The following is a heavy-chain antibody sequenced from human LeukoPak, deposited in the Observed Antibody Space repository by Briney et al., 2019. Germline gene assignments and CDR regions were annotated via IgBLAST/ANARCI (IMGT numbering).Heavy chain of an antibody. V-gene: IGHV3-23*01. J-gene: IGHJ3*02. CDR2: ISGSGGSK. CDR1: GFTFSSYA. CDR3: TKGSSSAYDSSGYASSFIDAFDI. D-gene: IGHD3-22*01. Sequence: GGSLTLSCAASGFTFSSYAMMWLRRAPGKGRVGWSAISGSGGSKYYADSVKGQFTIARKNSKNVLYLQMNSMRAEDTDVYYCTKGSSSAYDSSGYASSFIDAFDIWGQGTMVTVSS.